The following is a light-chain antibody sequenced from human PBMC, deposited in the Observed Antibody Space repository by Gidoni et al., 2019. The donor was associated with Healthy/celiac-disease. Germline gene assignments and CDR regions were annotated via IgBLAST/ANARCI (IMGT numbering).Light chain of an antibody. CDR3: QQYYSTPWT. CDR2: WAS. V-gene: IGKV4-1*01. Sequence: DIVMTQSPDSLAVSLGERANINCKSSQSVLYSSNNKNYLAWYQQKPGQPPKLLIYWASTRESGVPDRFSGSGSGKDFTLTISSLQAEDVAVYDCQQYYSTPWTLGQGTKVEIK. J-gene: IGKJ1*01. CDR1: QSVLYSSNNKNY.